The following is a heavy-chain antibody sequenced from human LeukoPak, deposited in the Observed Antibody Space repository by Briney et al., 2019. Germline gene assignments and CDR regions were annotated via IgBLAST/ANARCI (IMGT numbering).Heavy chain of an antibody. CDR1: GYSFTSYW. D-gene: IGHD3-10*01. CDR3: ARHSIPYSSASHFGY. CDR2: IYPGDSDT. J-gene: IGHJ4*02. Sequence: GESLKISCKGSGYSFTSYWIGWVRQMPGKGLEWMGIIYPGDSDTRYSPSFQGQVTISADKSISTAYLQWSSLKASDTAVYYCARHSIPYSSASHFGYWGQGTLLTVSS. V-gene: IGHV5-51*01.